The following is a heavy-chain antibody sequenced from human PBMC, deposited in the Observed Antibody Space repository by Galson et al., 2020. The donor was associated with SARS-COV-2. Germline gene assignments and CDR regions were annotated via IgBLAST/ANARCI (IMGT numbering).Heavy chain of an antibody. J-gene: IGHJ5*02. CDR2: IYHSGST. CDR3: ATLIFPSAALNT. CDR1: GASISRGGYS. D-gene: IGHD6-25*01. V-gene: IGHV4-30-2*01. Sequence: SETLSFTCAVSGASISRGGYSWSWIRQPPGKGLEWIGYIYHSGSTYYNPSLKSRVTMSVDRFKNQLSLRLSSVTAADTAVYYCATLIFPSAALNTWGQGTLVTVSS.